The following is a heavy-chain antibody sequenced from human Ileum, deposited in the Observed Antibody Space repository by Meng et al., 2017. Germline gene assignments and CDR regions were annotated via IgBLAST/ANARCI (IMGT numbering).Heavy chain of an antibody. Sequence: QVHLVESGGGVVQPGGSLRLSCAASGFTFSSYGMHWVRQAPGKGLEWVALMSFDGSKIFYGDSVKGRFTISRDNSKNTLYLQMNSLRAEDTAVYYCAFGVCGSNCYYLESWGQGTLVTVSS. CDR2: MSFDGSKI. CDR3: AFGVCGSNCYYLES. V-gene: IGHV3-30*03. J-gene: IGHJ4*02. D-gene: IGHD3-22*01. CDR1: GFTFSSYG.